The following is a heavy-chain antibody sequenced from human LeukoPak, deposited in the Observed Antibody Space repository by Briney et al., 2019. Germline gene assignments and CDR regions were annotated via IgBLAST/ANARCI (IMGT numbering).Heavy chain of an antibody. J-gene: IGHJ3*02. CDR2: IYYSGST. Sequence: PSETLSLTCTVSGGSISSHYWSWIRQPPGKGLEWLGYIYYSGSTNYNPSLKSRVTISVDTSKNQFSLKLSSVTAADTAVYYCARGVAWSGYYAAFDIWGQGTMVTVSS. CDR3: ARGVAWSGYYAAFDI. V-gene: IGHV4-59*11. D-gene: IGHD3-3*01. CDR1: GGSISSHY.